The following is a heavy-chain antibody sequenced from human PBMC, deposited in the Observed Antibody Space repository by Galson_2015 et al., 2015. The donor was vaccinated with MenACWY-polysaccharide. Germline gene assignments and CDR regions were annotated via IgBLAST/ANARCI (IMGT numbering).Heavy chain of an antibody. J-gene: IGHJ4*02. D-gene: IGHD6-19*01. Sequence: ETLSLACPVSGASLSSYYWSWIRPPPGKGLEWIGYIYYTETTNYNPSLKSRVTISVDTSKNQFSLKLNSVTAADTAVYYCARTHSSGWYAVDYWGQGTLVTVSS. CDR3: ARTHSSGWYAVDY. CDR2: IYYTETT. CDR1: GASLSSYY. V-gene: IGHV4-59*01.